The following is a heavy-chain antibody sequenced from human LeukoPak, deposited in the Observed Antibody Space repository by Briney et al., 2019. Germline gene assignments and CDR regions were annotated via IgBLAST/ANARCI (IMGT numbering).Heavy chain of an antibody. J-gene: IGHJ3*02. CDR2: IYSGGST. Sequence: GGSLGLSCAASGFTVSSNYMSWVRQAPGKGLEWVSVIYSGGSTYYADSVKGRFTISRDNSKNTLYLQMNSLRAEDTAVYYCARDAGMYYYDSSGYGKDAFDIWGQGTMVTVSS. D-gene: IGHD3-22*01. CDR1: GFTVSSNY. CDR3: ARDAGMYYYDSSGYGKDAFDI. V-gene: IGHV3-66*01.